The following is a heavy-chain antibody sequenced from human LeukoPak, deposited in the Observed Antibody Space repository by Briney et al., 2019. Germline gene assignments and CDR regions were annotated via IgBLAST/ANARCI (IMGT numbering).Heavy chain of an antibody. CDR1: GFTFSSDS. V-gene: IGHV3-48*04. J-gene: IGHJ4*02. D-gene: IGHD2-15*01. Sequence: GGSLRLSCAASGFTFSSDSMNWVRQAPGKGLEWVSYISKNSDLKSHADSVKGRFTISRDNAKNSLYLQMNSLRAEDTAVYYCARAQGYCSGGSCYREGYWGQGTLVTVSS. CDR2: ISKNSDLK. CDR3: ARAQGYCSGGSCYREGY.